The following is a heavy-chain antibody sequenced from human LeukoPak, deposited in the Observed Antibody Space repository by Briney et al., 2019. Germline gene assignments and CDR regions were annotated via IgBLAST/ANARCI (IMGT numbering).Heavy chain of an antibody. D-gene: IGHD6-6*01. CDR1: GFTFSSYS. Sequence: GGSLRLSFAASGFTFSSYSMNWVRQAPGKGLEWVSSISSSSSYIYYADSVKGRFTVSRDNAKNSLYLQMNSLRAEDTAVYYCARRPGEQLVYHYYYMDVWGKGTTVTVSS. V-gene: IGHV3-21*01. CDR2: ISSSSSYI. CDR3: ARRPGEQLVYHYYYMDV. J-gene: IGHJ6*03.